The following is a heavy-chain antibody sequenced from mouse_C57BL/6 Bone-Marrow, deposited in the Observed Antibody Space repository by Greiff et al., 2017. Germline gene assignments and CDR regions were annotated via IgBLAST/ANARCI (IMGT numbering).Heavy chain of an antibody. V-gene: IGHV5-6*01. J-gene: IGHJ2*01. CDR2: ISSGGSYT. CDR1: GFTLSSYG. CDR3: ARHYYYDTDY. D-gene: IGHD2-4*01. Sequence: EVNVVESGGDLVQPGRSLKLSCAASGFTLSSYGMSWVRQTPDKRLEWVATISSGGSYTYYPASVKGRVTISRGNAKNTLYLLMSNLKSEDTSMCYCARHYYYDTDYWGQGTTLTVSS.